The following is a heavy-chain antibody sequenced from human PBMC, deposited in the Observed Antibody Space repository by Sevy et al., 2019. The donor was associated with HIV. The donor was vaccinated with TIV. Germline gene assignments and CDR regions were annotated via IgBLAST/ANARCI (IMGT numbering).Heavy chain of an antibody. D-gene: IGHD1-7*01. V-gene: IGHV3-9*01. CDR2: ISWNSGSI. J-gene: IGHJ5*02. CDR3: AKDLYSDNWNYPNWFDP. CDR1: GFTFDDYA. Sequence: GGYLRLSCAASGFTFDDYAMHWVRQAPGKGLEWVSGISWNSGSIGYADSVKGRFTISRDNAKNCLYLQMNSLRAEDTALYYSAKDLYSDNWNYPNWFDPWGQGTLVTVSS.